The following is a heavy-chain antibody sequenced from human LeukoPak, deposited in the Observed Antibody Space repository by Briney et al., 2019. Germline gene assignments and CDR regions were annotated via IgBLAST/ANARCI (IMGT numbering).Heavy chain of an antibody. Sequence: PSETLSLTCTVSGYSISSGYYWGWIRQPPGKGLEWIGSIYHSGSTYYNPSLKSRVTISVDTSKNQFSLKLSSVTAADTAVYYCEGSLTAAGNFDYWGQGTLVTVSS. V-gene: IGHV4-38-2*02. CDR1: GYSISSGYY. CDR2: IYHSGST. J-gene: IGHJ4*02. D-gene: IGHD6-13*01. CDR3: EGSLTAAGNFDY.